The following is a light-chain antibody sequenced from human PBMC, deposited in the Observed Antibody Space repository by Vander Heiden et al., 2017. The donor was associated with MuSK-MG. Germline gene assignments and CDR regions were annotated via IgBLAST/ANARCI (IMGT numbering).Light chain of an antibody. J-gene: IGKJ2*01. V-gene: IGKV3-15*01. CDR1: QSFSTN. CDR2: DAY. Sequence: EIVLTQSPATLSVSPGESATLSCRASQSFSTNLAWYQQKPGQAPRLLIYDAYTTATGVPARFSGSGYGTEFTLTISTVQSEDFAVYYCHQYDDWPMYTFGQGTKMEIK. CDR3: HQYDDWPMYT.